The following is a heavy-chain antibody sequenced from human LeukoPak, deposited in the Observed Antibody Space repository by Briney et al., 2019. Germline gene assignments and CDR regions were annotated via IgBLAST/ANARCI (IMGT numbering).Heavy chain of an antibody. CDR1: GFSFSTYT. V-gene: IGHV3-21*01. J-gene: IGHJ3*02. Sequence: GGSLRLSCAASGFSFSTYTMNWVRQAPGKGLEWVSFISTSSSYIYYADSMKGRFTISRDNAKNSLYLQMNSLRAEDTAVYYCARDLRPYSGYDNLAFDIWGQGTMVTVSS. CDR2: ISTSSSYI. D-gene: IGHD5-12*01. CDR3: ARDLRPYSGYDNLAFDI.